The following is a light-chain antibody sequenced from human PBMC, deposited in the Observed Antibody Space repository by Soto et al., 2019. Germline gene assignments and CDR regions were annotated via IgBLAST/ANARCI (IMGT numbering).Light chain of an antibody. V-gene: IGKV3-15*01. Sequence: EIVMTQSPATLTVSPGERAILSCRASQSVSSNLAWYQQKPGRAPRLLIYGASSRATAIPARFSGSGSATEFTLTITSLQSEDFPVYYCQQYKEWPPKYTFGQGTKLEIK. CDR3: QQYKEWPPKYT. J-gene: IGKJ2*01. CDR2: GAS. CDR1: QSVSSN.